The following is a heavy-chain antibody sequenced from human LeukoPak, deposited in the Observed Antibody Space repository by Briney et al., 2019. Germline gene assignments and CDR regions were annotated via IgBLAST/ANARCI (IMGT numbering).Heavy chain of an antibody. CDR3: ARGGADQLLPHHAPDY. V-gene: IGHV3-74*01. CDR1: GFTFSRYW. Sequence: PGGSLRLSCAASGFTFSRYWMHWVRQAPGKGLVWVSRINSDGSSTTYADSVKGRFTISRDNAKNTLYLQMNSLRAEDTAVYYCARGGADQLLPHHAPDYGGQGTLVTVSS. D-gene: IGHD2-2*01. J-gene: IGHJ4*02. CDR2: INSDGSST.